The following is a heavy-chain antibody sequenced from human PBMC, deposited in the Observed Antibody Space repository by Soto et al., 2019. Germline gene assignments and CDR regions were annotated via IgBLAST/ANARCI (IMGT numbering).Heavy chain of an antibody. CDR3: TRKGGDIVTGYWGSFDY. J-gene: IGHJ4*02. V-gene: IGHV1-69*01. CDR1: GGTFSSYA. CDR2: IIPIFGTA. D-gene: IGHD3-9*01. Sequence: QVQLVQSGAEVKKPGSSVKVSCKASGGTFSSYAISWVRQAPGQGLEWTGGIIPIFGTANYAQKFQGRVTITADESTSTAYMELSSLRSEDTAVYYCTRKGGDIVTGYWGSFDYWGQGTLVTVSS.